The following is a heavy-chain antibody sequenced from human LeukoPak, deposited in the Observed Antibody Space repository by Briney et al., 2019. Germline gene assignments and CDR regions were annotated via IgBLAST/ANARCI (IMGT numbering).Heavy chain of an antibody. D-gene: IGHD2-8*01. CDR1: GLTFSSYE. CDR2: ISSSGSTI. V-gene: IGHV3-48*03. Sequence: GGSLRLSCAASGLTFSSYEMNWVRQAPGKGLEWVSYISSSGSTIYYADSVKGRFTISRDNAKNSLYLQMNSLRAEDTAVYYCARGNIVPMVHPHFDYWGQGTLVTVSS. CDR3: ARGNIVPMVHPHFDY. J-gene: IGHJ4*02.